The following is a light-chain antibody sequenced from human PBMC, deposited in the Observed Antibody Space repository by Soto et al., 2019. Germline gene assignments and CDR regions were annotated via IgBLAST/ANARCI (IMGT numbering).Light chain of an antibody. J-gene: IGKJ5*01. CDR2: GAS. V-gene: IGKV3-20*01. Sequence: EIVLTQSPGTLSLSPGERVTLSCRASQSVSSSSLAWYQQKPGQAPRLLIYGASARATGIPDRFSGSGSGTDFTLTIRRLEPEDFAVYYCQQYGSSLITFGQGTRLEIK. CDR3: QQYGSSLIT. CDR1: QSVSSSS.